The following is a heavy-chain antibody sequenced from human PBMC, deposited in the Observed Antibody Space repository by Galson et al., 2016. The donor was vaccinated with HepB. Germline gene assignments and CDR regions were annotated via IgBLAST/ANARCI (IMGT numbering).Heavy chain of an antibody. Sequence: ETLSLTCAISGGSITNSNWWSWVRQSPGKGLEWMGEIYHSGDTNYNPSLKSRVSISIDKSKKQFSLKLTSVTAADSAIYYCARGWYYYGSDTYVTRYLFDYWGQGTLVTVSS. J-gene: IGHJ4*02. CDR2: IYHSGDT. CDR3: ARGWYYYGSDTYVTRYLFDY. D-gene: IGHD3-10*01. CDR1: GGSITNSNW. V-gene: IGHV4/OR15-8*02.